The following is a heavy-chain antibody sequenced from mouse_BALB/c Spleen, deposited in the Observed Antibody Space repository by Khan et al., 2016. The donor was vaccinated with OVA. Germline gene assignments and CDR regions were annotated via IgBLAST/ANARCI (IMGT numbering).Heavy chain of an antibody. Sequence: QVRLQQSGPGLVAPSQSLSITCTVSGFSLTSYGVHWVRQPPGKGLEWLGVIWAGGSTNSNSALMSRLIISKDNSKSQVFFKMNSLQTDETAMYYCARCADGSYYTVDYWGQGTSVTVSS. D-gene: IGHD2-3*01. V-gene: IGHV2-9*02. CDR3: ARCADGSYYTVDY. CDR1: GFSLTSYG. J-gene: IGHJ4*01. CDR2: IWAGGST.